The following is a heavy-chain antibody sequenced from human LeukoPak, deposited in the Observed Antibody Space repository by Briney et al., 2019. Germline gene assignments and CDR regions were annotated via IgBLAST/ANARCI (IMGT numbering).Heavy chain of an antibody. CDR1: GFTFSSYA. CDR2: IYSGGST. D-gene: IGHD2-2*01. Sequence: GGSLRLSCAASGFTFSSYAMSWVRQAPGKGLEWVSVIYSGGSTYYADSVKGRFTISRDNSKNTLYLQMNSLRAEDTAAYYCARDPPPYCSSTSCSQDSDAFDIWGQGTMVTVSS. J-gene: IGHJ3*02. V-gene: IGHV3-66*01. CDR3: ARDPPPYCSSTSCSQDSDAFDI.